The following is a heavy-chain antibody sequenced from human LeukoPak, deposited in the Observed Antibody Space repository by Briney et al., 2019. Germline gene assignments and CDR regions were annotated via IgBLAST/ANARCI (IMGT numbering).Heavy chain of an antibody. J-gene: IGHJ6*02. CDR1: WFTVNKNY. Sequence: GFLGLSCSASWFTVNKNYISLVRQAPGEGLEWVSVIYSGGSTYYADSVKGRFTISRDNSKNTLYLQMNSLRAEDTAVYYCARDSTNMDVWGQGTTVTVSS. D-gene: IGHD2-2*01. CDR3: ARDSTNMDV. V-gene: IGHV3-53*01. CDR2: IYSGGST.